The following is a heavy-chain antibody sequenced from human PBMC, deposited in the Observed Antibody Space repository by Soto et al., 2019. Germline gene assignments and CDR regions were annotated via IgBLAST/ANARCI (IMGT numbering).Heavy chain of an antibody. D-gene: IGHD4-17*01. CDR2: GNPNSGGT. J-gene: IGHJ4*02. CDR3: ATRVYGDYAFGY. CDR1: GYTFTGYD. Sequence: VASVKVSCKASGYTFTGYDMHWVRQAPGQGLEWLGWGNPNSGGTNYAQKFQGRVTMTRDTSISTAYMELSRLRSDDTAVYYCATRVYGDYAFGYWGQATLVTASS. V-gene: IGHV1-2*02.